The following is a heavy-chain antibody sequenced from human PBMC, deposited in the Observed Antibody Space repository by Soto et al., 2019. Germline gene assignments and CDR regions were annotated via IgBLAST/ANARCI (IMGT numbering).Heavy chain of an antibody. CDR3: ARAREHGSGSYWGPYYYYGMDV. CDR1: GGSISSGGYS. D-gene: IGHD3-10*01. CDR2: IYHSGST. J-gene: IGHJ6*02. Sequence: PSETLSLTCAVSGGSISSGGYSWSWIRQPPGKGLEWIGYIYHSGSTYYNPSLKSRVTISVDRSKNQFSLKLSSVAAADPAVYYCARAREHGSGSYWGPYYYYGMDVWGQGTTVTVSS. V-gene: IGHV4-30-2*01.